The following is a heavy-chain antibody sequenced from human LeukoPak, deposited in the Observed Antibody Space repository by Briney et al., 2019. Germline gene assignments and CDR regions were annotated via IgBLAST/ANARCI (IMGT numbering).Heavy chain of an antibody. Sequence: GGSLRLSCAASGFTFSSYSMNWVRQAPGKGLEWVSSISSSSSYIYYADSVKGRFTISRDNAKNSLYLQMNSLRAEDTAVYYCARGCLLEGSYLHMDVWGQGTTVTVSS. J-gene: IGHJ6*02. V-gene: IGHV3-21*01. CDR2: ISSSSSYI. D-gene: IGHD1-26*01. CDR3: ARGCLLEGSYLHMDV. CDR1: GFTFSSYS.